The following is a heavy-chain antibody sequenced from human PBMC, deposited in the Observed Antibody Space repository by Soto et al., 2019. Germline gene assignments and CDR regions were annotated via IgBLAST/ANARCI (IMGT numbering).Heavy chain of an antibody. CDR1: GGFISSSSYY. V-gene: IGHV4-39*01. J-gene: IGHJ4*02. CDR2: IYYSGST. D-gene: IGHD6-19*01. Sequence: QLQLQESGPGLVKPSETLSLTCTVSGGFISSSSYYWGWIRQPPGKGLEWIGSIYYSGSTYYNPSLKSRVTISVDTTKNQFSLKLSSVTAADTAVYYCTRSGRGSGWYNGYFDCWGLGILVTGSS. CDR3: TRSGRGSGWYNGYFDC.